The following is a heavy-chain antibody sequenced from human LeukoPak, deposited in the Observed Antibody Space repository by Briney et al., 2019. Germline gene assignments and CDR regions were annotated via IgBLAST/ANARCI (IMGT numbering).Heavy chain of an antibody. CDR2: IIPILGIA. CDR3: ARDIRGYYDSSGYFVPLDY. D-gene: IGHD3-22*01. V-gene: IGHV1-69*04. Sequence: SVKVSCKASGGTFSSYAISWVRQAPGQGLEWMGRIIPILGIANYAQKFQGRATITADKSTSTAYMELSSLRSEDTAVYYCARDIRGYYDSSGYFVPLDYWGQGTLVTVSS. J-gene: IGHJ4*02. CDR1: GGTFSSYA.